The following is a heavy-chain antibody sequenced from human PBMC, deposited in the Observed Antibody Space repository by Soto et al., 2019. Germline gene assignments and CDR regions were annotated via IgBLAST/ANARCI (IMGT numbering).Heavy chain of an antibody. D-gene: IGHD3-3*01. CDR1: GFTFKNYA. CDR2: MTGGGTT. CDR3: AKLKGGLGRFYGLDA. V-gene: IGHV3-23*01. Sequence: PXGSLRLSCRASGFTFKNYAMTWVRKCPGKGLQWVSLMTGGGTTDYADSAKGRFIISRDNSKNTLSLQMHNLRADDTALYYCAKLKGGLGRFYGLDAWGQGTMVTVSS. J-gene: IGHJ6*02.